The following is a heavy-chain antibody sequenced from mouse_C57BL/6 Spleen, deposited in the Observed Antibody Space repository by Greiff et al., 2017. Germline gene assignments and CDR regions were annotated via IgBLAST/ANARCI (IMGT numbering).Heavy chain of an antibody. CDR3: ARDRDYGSSYGGLAMDY. D-gene: IGHD1-1*01. V-gene: IGHV5-4*01. J-gene: IGHJ4*01. Sequence: DVMLVESGGGLVKPGGSLKLSCAASGFTFSSYAMSWVRQTPEKRLEWVATISDGGSYTYYPDNVKGRFTISRDNAKNNLYLQMSHLKSEDTAMYYCARDRDYGSSYGGLAMDYWGQGTSVTVSS. CDR1: GFTFSSYA. CDR2: ISDGGSYT.